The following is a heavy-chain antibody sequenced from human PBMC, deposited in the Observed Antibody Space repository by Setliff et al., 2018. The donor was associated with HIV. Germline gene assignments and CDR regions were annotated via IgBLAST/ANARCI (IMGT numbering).Heavy chain of an antibody. CDR3: SRGPHRYCSRTNCMYDY. CDR1: GFNFGDYL. D-gene: IGHD2-2*01. CDR2: IRSKNYGGAP. Sequence: GGSLRLSCTTSGFNFGDYLISWVRQAPGKGLEWVGFIRSKNYGGAPEYAASVKGRFTISRDDAQSIAYLQMISLEIEDTALYYCSRGPHRYCSRTNCMYDYWGQGTLVTVSS. V-gene: IGHV3-49*04. J-gene: IGHJ4*02.